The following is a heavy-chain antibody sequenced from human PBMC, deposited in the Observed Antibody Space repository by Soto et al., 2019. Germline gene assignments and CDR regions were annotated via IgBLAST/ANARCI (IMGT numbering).Heavy chain of an antibody. D-gene: IGHD6-25*01. J-gene: IGHJ4*02. CDR3: ARDLLSGFDY. CDR2: IWYDGSNK. Sequence: QVQLVESGGGVVQPGRSLRLSCAASGFTFSSYGMHWVRQAPGKGLEWVAVIWYDGSNKYYADSVKGRFTISRDNSKNTLYLQMNSLRAEDTAVYYCARDLLSGFDYWGQGTLVTVSS. V-gene: IGHV3-33*01. CDR1: GFTFSSYG.